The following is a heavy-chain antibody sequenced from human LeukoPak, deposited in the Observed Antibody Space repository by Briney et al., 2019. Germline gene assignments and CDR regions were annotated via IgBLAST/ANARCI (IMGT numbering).Heavy chain of an antibody. J-gene: IGHJ3*02. V-gene: IGHV3-48*02. CDR1: GFTFSSYS. Sequence: GGSLRLSCAASGFTFSSYSMNWVRQAPGKGLEWVSYISSSSSTIYYADSVKGRFTISRDNAQNSVYLQMNSLRDEDTAVYYCARDRDPGAFDIWGQGTMVTVSS. CDR3: ARDRDPGAFDI. CDR2: ISSSSSTI. D-gene: IGHD7-27*01.